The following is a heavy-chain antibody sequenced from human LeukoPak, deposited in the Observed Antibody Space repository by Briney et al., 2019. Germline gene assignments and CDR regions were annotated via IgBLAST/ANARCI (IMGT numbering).Heavy chain of an antibody. D-gene: IGHD3-3*01. J-gene: IGHJ4*02. CDR1: GYTFTGYY. CDR3: ARGAVGLRFLEWLSDYFDY. Sequence: ASVKVSCKASGYTFTGYYMHWVRQAPGQGLEWMGWINPNSGGTNYAQKFQGRVTMTRDTSISTAYMELSRLRSDDTAVYYCARGAVGLRFLEWLSDYFDYWGQGTLVTVSS. CDR2: INPNSGGT. V-gene: IGHV1-2*02.